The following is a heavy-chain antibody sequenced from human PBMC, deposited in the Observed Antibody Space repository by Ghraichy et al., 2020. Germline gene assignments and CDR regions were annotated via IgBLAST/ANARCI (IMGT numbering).Heavy chain of an antibody. CDR3: ARDLAYGDYRIFDY. Sequence: SQTLSLTCTVSGGSISSYYWSWIRQPAGKGLEWIWRIYTSVSTNYNPSLKRRVTMSVDTSKNPFSLKLSSVTAAHTAVYYCARDLAYGDYRIFDYWGQGTLVTVSS. D-gene: IGHD4-17*01. V-gene: IGHV4-4*07. CDR2: IYTSVST. J-gene: IGHJ4*02. CDR1: GGSISSYY.